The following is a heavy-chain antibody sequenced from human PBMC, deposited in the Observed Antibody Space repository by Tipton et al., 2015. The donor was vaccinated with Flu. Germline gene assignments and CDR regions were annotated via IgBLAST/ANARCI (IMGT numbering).Heavy chain of an antibody. V-gene: IGHV3-21*04. Sequence: GSLRLSCAASGFTFSSYSMNWVRQAPGKGLEWVSSISSSSSYIYYADSVKGRFTISRDNAKNSLYLQMNSLRAEDTAVYYCARRTTVVVPAAMDRRWSYYYYMDVWGKGTTVTVSS. CDR3: ARRTTVVVPAAMDRRWSYYYYMDV. J-gene: IGHJ6*03. CDR2: ISSSSSYI. CDR1: GFTFSSYS. D-gene: IGHD2-2*01.